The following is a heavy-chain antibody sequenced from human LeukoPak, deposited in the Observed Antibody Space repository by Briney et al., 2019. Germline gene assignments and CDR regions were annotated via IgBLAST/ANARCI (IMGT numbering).Heavy chain of an antibody. J-gene: IGHJ3*02. CDR1: GGSFSGYY. V-gene: IGHV4-34*01. D-gene: IGHD2-2*03. Sequence: PSETLSLTCAVYGGSFSGYYWSWIRQPPGKGLEWIGEINHSGSTNYNPSLKSRVTISVDTSKNQFSLKLSSVTAADTAVYYCARAGYCSSTSGYEGAFDIWGQGTMVTVSS. CDR2: INHSGST. CDR3: ARAGYCSSTSGYEGAFDI.